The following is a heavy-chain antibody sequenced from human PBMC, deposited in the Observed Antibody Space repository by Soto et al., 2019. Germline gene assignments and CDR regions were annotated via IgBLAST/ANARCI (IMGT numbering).Heavy chain of an antibody. CDR2: IKEDGSEK. J-gene: IGHJ5*02. D-gene: IGHD3-16*02. V-gene: IGHV3-7*03. CDR3: ARYRSLDP. Sequence: QPGGSLRLSCADSGFILRNYWVSWVRQAPGMGLQWVASIKEDGSEKYYVDPVKGRFTISRENAKNSLYLQMNSLRAEDTAVYYCARYRSLDPWGQGILVTVSS. CDR1: GFILRNYW.